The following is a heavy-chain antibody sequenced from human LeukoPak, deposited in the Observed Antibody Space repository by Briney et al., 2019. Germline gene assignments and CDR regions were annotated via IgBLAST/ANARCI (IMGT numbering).Heavy chain of an antibody. CDR1: GFSFSSYA. V-gene: IGHV3-21*01. D-gene: IGHD2-2*01. CDR3: ARVSSTSWDDWFDP. Sequence: GGSLRLSCAASGFSFSSYAMSWVRQAPGKGLEWVSSISSSSSYIYYADSVKGRFTISRDNAKNSLYLQMNSLRAEDTAVYYCARVSSTSWDDWFDPWGQGTLVTVSS. J-gene: IGHJ5*02. CDR2: ISSSSSYI.